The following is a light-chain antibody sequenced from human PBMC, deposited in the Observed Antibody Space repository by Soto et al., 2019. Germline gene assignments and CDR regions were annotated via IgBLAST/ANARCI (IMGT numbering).Light chain of an antibody. V-gene: IGLV1-51*01. Sequence: QSVLMQPPSVSAAPGQKVTISCSGSRSNIGRNYVSWYQQLPGTAPKLLIYDNDKRPSGIPDRFSGSKSGASASLDITGLQAGDEGDYFCATWGPRPRMVFGRGTKLTVL. J-gene: IGLJ2*01. CDR1: RSNIGRNY. CDR2: DND. CDR3: ATWGPRPRMV.